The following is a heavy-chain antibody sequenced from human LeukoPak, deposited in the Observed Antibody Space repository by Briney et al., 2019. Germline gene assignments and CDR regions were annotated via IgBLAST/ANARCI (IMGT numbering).Heavy chain of an antibody. CDR1: GGSISSYY. D-gene: IGHD4-17*01. CDR2: IYYSGST. J-gene: IGHJ4*02. CDR3: ARGADYGLFDY. V-gene: IGHV4-59*01. Sequence: SETLSLTCTVSGGSISSYYWSWIRQPPGKGLEWIGYIYYSGSTNYNPSLKSRVTISVDTSKNQFSLKLSSVTAADTAVYYCARGADYGLFDYWGQGTLVTVSS.